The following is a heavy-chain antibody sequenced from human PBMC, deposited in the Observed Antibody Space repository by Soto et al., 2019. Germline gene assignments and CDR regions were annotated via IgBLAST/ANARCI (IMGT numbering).Heavy chain of an antibody. V-gene: IGHV3-11*01. CDR3: ARVLGPHCSTTGCYGADY. Sequence: GGSLSLSCAASGFIFSDYYMSWIRQAPGKGLEWVSYISSGGNTTYYADSVKGRFTISRDNAKNSLFLQMNSLRAEDTAVYYCARVLGPHCSTTGCYGADYWGQGTLVTVSS. J-gene: IGHJ4*02. CDR1: GFIFSDYY. CDR2: ISSGGNTT. D-gene: IGHD2-2*01.